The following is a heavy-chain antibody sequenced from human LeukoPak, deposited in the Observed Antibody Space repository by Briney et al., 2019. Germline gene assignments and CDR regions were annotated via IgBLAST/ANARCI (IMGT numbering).Heavy chain of an antibody. J-gene: IGHJ4*02. CDR1: GFMFSNYG. CDR2: IRYDGSNK. V-gene: IGHV3-30*02. Sequence: PGGSLRLSCAASGFMFSNYGIHWVRQAPGKGLEWVAFIRYDGSNKYYADSVKGRFTISRDNSKNTLYLQMNSLRAEDTAVYYCAKVRLGYTNLSEPDYWGQGTLVTVSS. CDR3: AKVRLGYTNLSEPDY. D-gene: IGHD1-14*01.